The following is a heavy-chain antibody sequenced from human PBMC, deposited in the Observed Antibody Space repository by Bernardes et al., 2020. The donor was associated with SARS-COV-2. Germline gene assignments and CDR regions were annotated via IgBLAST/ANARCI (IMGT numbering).Heavy chain of an antibody. CDR3: AKDGLSDSSGYSRYYGMDV. CDR2: ISGSGGST. V-gene: IGHV3-23*01. J-gene: IGHJ6*02. D-gene: IGHD3-22*01. Sequence: LSLSCAASGFTFSSYAMSWVRQAPGKGLEWVSAISGSGGSTYYADSVKGRFTISRDNSKNTLYLQMNSLRAEDTAVYYCAKDGLSDSSGYSRYYGMDVWGQGTTVTVSS. CDR1: GFTFSSYA.